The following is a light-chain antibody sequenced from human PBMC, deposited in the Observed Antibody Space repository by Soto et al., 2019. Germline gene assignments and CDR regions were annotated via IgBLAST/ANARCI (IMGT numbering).Light chain of an antibody. CDR2: DVS. CDR1: QSVSNS. Sequence: EIVLTQSPATLPLSPGERATLSCWASQSVSNSLAWYQQRPGQSPRLLIYDVSTRATGIPPRFSGSGSGTEFTLTISSLQPDDFATYYCQQYNSYPWTFGQGTKVDIK. J-gene: IGKJ1*01. V-gene: IGKV3-15*01. CDR3: QQYNSYPWT.